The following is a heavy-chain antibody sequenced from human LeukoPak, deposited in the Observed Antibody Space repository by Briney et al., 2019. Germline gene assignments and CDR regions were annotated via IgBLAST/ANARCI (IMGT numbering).Heavy chain of an antibody. D-gene: IGHD5/OR15-5a*01. CDR2: ISDNARST. J-gene: IGHJ4*02. CDR1: GFTFSSYA. Sequence: PGGSLRLSCADSGFTFSSYAMSWVRQAPGRGLEWASTISDNARSTYYSDSVKGRFTISRDNSKSTLYLQMNSLRAEDTAVYYCANSRGVSTNFDQWGQGTLVTVSS. V-gene: IGHV3-23*01. CDR3: ANSRGVSTNFDQ.